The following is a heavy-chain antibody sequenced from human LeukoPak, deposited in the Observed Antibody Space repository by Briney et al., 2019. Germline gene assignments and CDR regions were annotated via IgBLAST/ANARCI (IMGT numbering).Heavy chain of an antibody. V-gene: IGHV3-7*03. CDR1: GFTFTNYW. CDR2: IKQDGSEK. Sequence: GGSLKLSCTASGFTFTNYWLNWVRQAPGKGLEWLANIKQDGSEKYYVDSVKGRFTISRDNAKNSLYLQMNSLRVEDTAVYYCVRAMDVWGQGTTVTVSS. CDR3: VRAMDV. J-gene: IGHJ6*02.